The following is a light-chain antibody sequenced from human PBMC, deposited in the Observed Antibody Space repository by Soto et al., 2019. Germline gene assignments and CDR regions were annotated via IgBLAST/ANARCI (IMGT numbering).Light chain of an antibody. V-gene: IGLV1-40*01. CDR2: GNN. J-gene: IGLJ3*02. Sequence: QSVLTQPPAVSGVPGQRVTISCTGSGSNIGAGYDVHWYQQLPGTAPKVLIYGNNNRPSGVPDRFSGSKSGTSASLAITGLQAEDEANYFCQANDSSLSGSSWVFGGGTKLTVL. CDR3: QANDSSLSGSSWV. CDR1: GSNIGAGYD.